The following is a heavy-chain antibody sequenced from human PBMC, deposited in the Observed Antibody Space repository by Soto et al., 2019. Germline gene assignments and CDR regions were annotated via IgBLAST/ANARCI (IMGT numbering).Heavy chain of an antibody. CDR2: INPNSGGT. Sequence: ASVKVSCKASGYTFTSYYMHWVRQAPGQGLEWMGWINPNSGGTNYAQKFQGRVTMTRDTSISTAYMELSRLRSDDTAVYYCARDRVPLTIFGVDHFDYWGQGTLVTVSS. CDR1: GYTFTSYY. J-gene: IGHJ4*02. D-gene: IGHD3-3*01. CDR3: ARDRVPLTIFGVDHFDY. V-gene: IGHV1-2*02.